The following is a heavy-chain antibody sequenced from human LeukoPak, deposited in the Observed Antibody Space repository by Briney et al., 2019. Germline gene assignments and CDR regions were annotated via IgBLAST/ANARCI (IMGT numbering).Heavy chain of an antibody. D-gene: IGHD3-10*01. J-gene: IGHJ4*02. CDR3: ARDPYNTILYRLAH. V-gene: IGHV3-23*01. CDR2: ISADGQVT. Sequence: PGGSLILSCAGSGFAFGTYAMSWVRQAPGMGLEWVSSISADGQVTYYADSVEGRFTVSRDSSKSTLYLQLNSLRAEDTATYYCARDPYNTILYRLAHWGQGTLVSVSS. CDR1: GFAFGTYA.